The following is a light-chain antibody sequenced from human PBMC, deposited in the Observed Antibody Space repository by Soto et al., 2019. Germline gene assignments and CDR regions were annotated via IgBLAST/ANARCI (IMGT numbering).Light chain of an antibody. Sequence: EIVMTQSPATLSVSPGERATLSCRASQSVSSNLAWYQQKPGHAPRLLIYGASTRATGIPARVSGSGSRTKFTLTISGLQSEDFAVYYCQQYRTFGQGTKVEIK. V-gene: IGKV3-15*01. CDR2: GAS. CDR1: QSVSSN. J-gene: IGKJ1*01. CDR3: QQYRT.